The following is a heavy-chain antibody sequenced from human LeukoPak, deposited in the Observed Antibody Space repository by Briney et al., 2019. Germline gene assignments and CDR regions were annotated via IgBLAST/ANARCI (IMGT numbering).Heavy chain of an antibody. CDR3: AKDQNAYNYVFDY. Sequence: GGSLRLSCAASGFTFSSYGMSWVRQAPGKGLEWVSGISGSGGSTYYADSVKGRFTISRDNSKNTLYLRMNSLRAEDTAVYYCAKDQNAYNYVFDYWGQGTLVTVSS. CDR1: GFTFSSYG. J-gene: IGHJ4*02. D-gene: IGHD5-24*01. V-gene: IGHV3-23*01. CDR2: ISGSGGST.